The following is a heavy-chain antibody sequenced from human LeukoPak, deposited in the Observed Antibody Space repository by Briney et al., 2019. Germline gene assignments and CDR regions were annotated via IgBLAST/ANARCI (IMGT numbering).Heavy chain of an antibody. D-gene: IGHD3-9*01. Sequence: GGSLRLSCAASGFTFSSYAMHWVRQARGKGLEWVAVISYDGSNKYYADSVKGRFTISRDNSKNTLYLQMNSLRAEDTAVYYCARGEYYDILTGYSYWGQGTLVTVSS. V-gene: IGHV3-30-3*01. CDR1: GFTFSSYA. CDR3: ARGEYYDILTGYSY. CDR2: ISYDGSNK. J-gene: IGHJ4*02.